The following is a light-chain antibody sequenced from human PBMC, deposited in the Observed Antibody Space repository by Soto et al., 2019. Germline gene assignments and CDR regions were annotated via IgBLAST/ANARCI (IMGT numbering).Light chain of an antibody. CDR2: QVN. Sequence: QSVLTQPASVSVSPGQSITISRTGTNSDVGGWNYVSWFQQHPGKAPKLIIYQVNYRPSGVSDPFSGSKSGNTASLTISGLQAEDEADYYCSSYTSSSSPYVFGTGTKVTVL. CDR3: SSYTSSSSPYV. V-gene: IGLV2-14*01. J-gene: IGLJ1*01. CDR1: NSDVGGWNY.